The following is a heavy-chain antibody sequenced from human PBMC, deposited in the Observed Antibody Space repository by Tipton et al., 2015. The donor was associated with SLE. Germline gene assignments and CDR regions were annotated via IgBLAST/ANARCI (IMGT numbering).Heavy chain of an antibody. D-gene: IGHD3-3*01. CDR3: ARWNWSGYHGSFDI. V-gene: IGHV4-61*09. Sequence: TLSLTCTVSGDSISSGTHYWSWIRQPAGKGLEWIGHISPSGSTNYNPSLRSRLTISLDTSRNQFLLNLNSVTAADTAVYYCARWNWSGYHGSFDIWGQGTIVTVSS. CDR1: GDSISSGTHY. CDR2: ISPSGST. J-gene: IGHJ3*02.